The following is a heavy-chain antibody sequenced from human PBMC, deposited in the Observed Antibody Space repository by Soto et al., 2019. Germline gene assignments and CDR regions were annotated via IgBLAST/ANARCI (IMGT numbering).Heavy chain of an antibody. Sequence: GGSLRLSCAASGFTFSNAWMSWVRQAPGKGLEWVGRIKSKTDGGTTDYAAPVKGRFTISRDDSKNTLYLQMNSLKTEDTAVYYCTTDTYDSSGYYNHYYYGMDVWGQGTTVTAP. CDR3: TTDTYDSSGYYNHYYYGMDV. V-gene: IGHV3-15*01. J-gene: IGHJ6*02. CDR2: IKSKTDGGTT. CDR1: GFTFSNAW. D-gene: IGHD3-22*01.